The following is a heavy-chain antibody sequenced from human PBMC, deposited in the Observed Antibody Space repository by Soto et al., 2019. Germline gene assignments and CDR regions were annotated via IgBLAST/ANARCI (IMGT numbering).Heavy chain of an antibody. CDR3: AHSLIGYYYDSSGSNWFDL. V-gene: IGHV2-5*02. CDR1: GFSLSTSGVG. J-gene: IGHJ5*02. Sequence: QITLKESGPPLVKPTQTLTLTCTFSGFSLSTSGVGVGWIRQPPGKALEWLALIYWDDDKRYSPSLKSRLTITKDTSKNQVVLTMTNMDPVDTATYYCAHSLIGYYYDSSGSNWFDLWGQGTLVTVSS. CDR2: IYWDDDK. D-gene: IGHD3-22*01.